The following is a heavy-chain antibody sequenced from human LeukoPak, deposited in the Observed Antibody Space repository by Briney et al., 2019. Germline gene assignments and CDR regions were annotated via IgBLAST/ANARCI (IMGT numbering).Heavy chain of an antibody. CDR3: ARRAQRGYSYGP. D-gene: IGHD5-18*01. V-gene: IGHV4-39*01. CDR2: IYYSGST. J-gene: IGHJ5*02. CDR1: GGSISSSSFY. Sequence: SETLSLTCTVSGGSISSSSFYWGWIRQPPGKGLEWIGSIYYSGSTYYNPSLKSRVTISVDTSKNQFSLKLSSVTAADTAVYYCARRAQRGYSYGPWGQGTLVTVSS.